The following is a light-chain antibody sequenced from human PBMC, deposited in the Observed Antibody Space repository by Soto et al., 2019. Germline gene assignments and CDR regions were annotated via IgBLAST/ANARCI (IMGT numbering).Light chain of an antibody. V-gene: IGKV3-11*01. CDR3: QQRSDSIT. CDR2: DAS. J-gene: IGKJ5*01. CDR1: HSVTTH. Sequence: EILFTQSPGTLSLSPGERATLSCWASHSVTTHLAWFQQRPGQTPRLLIYDASTRAPGIPARLSGRGSGADFTLTIRSLEPEDFAVYYCQQRSDSITFGQGTRLEIK.